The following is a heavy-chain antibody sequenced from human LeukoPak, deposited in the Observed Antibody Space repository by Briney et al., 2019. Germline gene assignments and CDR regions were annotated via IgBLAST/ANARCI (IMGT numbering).Heavy chain of an antibody. V-gene: IGHV1-2*02. CDR3: ARDLNGGNSA. CDR1: GYTFTDYY. Sequence: GASVKVSCKASGYTFTDYYIHWVRQAPGQGLEWMGWINPGSGGTNYAQKFQGRVTMTRDTSINIDYMELSSLRSDDTAVYYCARDLNGGNSAWGQGTLVTVSS. J-gene: IGHJ5*02. CDR2: INPGSGGT. D-gene: IGHD4-23*01.